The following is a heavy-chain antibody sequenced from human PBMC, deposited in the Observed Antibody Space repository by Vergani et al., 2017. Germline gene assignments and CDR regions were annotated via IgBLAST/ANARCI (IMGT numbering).Heavy chain of an antibody. D-gene: IGHD2-2*01. Sequence: VQLVESGGGLVQPGGSLRLSCAASGFTFSSYAMSWVRQAPGKGLEWVSAISGSGGSTYYADSVKGRFTISRDNSKNTLNLQMNSLGAEDTAVYYCAKGTEVVPAASLVDYWGQGTLVTVSS. CDR3: AKGTEVVPAASLVDY. CDR2: ISGSGGST. CDR1: GFTFSSYA. V-gene: IGHV3-23*04. J-gene: IGHJ4*02.